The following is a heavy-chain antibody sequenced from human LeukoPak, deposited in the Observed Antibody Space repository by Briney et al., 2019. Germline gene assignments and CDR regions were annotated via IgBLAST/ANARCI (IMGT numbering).Heavy chain of an antibody. V-gene: IGHV3-21*01. D-gene: IGHD3-22*01. CDR1: GFTFSSYS. Sequence: GGSLRLSCAASGFTFSSYSMNWVRQAPGKGLEWVSSISSSSSYIYYADSVKGRFTISRDNAKNSLYLQMNSLRAEDTAVYYCASSRRITMIVVVITTDAFDIWGQGTMVTVSS. CDR3: ASSRRITMIVVVITTDAFDI. CDR2: ISSSSSYI. J-gene: IGHJ3*02.